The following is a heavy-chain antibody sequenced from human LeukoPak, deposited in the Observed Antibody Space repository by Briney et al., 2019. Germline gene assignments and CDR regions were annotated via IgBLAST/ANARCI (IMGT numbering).Heavy chain of an antibody. CDR2: IYYSGST. J-gene: IGHJ6*03. V-gene: IGHV4-39*07. CDR1: GGSISSSSYY. CDR3: AREECSGGSCYYGFYYYYYYMDV. D-gene: IGHD2-15*01. Sequence: SETLSLTCTVSGGSISSSSYYWGWIRQPPGKGLEWIGSIYYSGSTYYNPSLKSRVTISVDTSKNQFSLKLSSVTAADTAVYYCAREECSGGSCYYGFYYYYYYMDVWGKGTTVTVSS.